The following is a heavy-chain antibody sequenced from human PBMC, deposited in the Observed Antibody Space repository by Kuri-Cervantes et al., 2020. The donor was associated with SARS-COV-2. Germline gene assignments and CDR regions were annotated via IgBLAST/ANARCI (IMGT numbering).Heavy chain of an antibody. D-gene: IGHD5-18*01. V-gene: IGHV3-33*01. CDR2: IWYDGSNK. CDR1: GFTFSYYG. J-gene: IGHJ2*01. Sequence: GESLKISCAASGFTFSYYGMHWVRQAPGKGLEWVALIWYDGSNKHYGDSVKGRFTISRDNSKKTLYLEMNSLRVEHAAVYYCARDRAMGVGSSWYFDLWGRGPLVTVSS. CDR3: ARDRAMGVGSSWYFDL.